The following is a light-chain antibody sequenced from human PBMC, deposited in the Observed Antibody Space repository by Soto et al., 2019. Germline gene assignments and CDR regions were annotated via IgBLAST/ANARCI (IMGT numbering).Light chain of an antibody. CDR3: QQANSFPAIT. CDR2: AAS. Sequence: DIQLTQSPSSLSASVGDRVTITCRPSQGINNYVAWYQQKPGKAPKLXXYAASTLQSGVPSRFTGSGSGTDLTLTITSLQPEDFANYFCQQANSFPAITFGQGTRLEIK. J-gene: IGKJ5*01. V-gene: IGKV1-9*01. CDR1: QGINNY.